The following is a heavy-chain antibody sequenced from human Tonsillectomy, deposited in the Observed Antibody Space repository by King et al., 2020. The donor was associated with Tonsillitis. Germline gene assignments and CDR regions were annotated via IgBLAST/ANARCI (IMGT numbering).Heavy chain of an antibody. V-gene: IGHV3-33*08. CDR1: GFIFSTYG. J-gene: IGHJ6*03. CDR2: MWYDGSNK. CDR3: AREEDSSGRYYYMDV. Sequence: VQLVESGGGVVQPGRSLRLSCAASGFIFSTYGMHWVRQAPGKGLEWVAVMWYDGSNKYYADSVKGRFTISKDNSKNTLFLQMNSLRVEDTAVYYCAREEDSSGRYYYMDVWGEGTTVTVSS. D-gene: IGHD6-19*01.